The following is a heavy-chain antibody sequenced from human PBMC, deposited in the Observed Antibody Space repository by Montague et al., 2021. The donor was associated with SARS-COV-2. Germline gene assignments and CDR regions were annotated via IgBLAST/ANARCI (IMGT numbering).Heavy chain of an antibody. CDR3: AMRGGALDAFDI. V-gene: IGHV4-39*01. D-gene: IGHD4-17*01. CDR1: GGPIRTSSYY. CDR2: IYYSGST. Sequence: SETLSLTCSVSGGPIRTSSYYWGWIRQPPGKGLDWIGSIYYSGSTYYNPSLKSRVTISVDTSQNQLSLKLSSVTAADTAVYYCAMRGGALDAFDIWGQGTMVIVSS. J-gene: IGHJ3*02.